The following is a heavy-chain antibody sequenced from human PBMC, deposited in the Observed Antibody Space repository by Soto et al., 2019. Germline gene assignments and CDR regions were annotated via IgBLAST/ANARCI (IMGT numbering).Heavy chain of an antibody. CDR1: GFTFSSYG. CDR3: VKVLWFGESDGAFDI. D-gene: IGHD3-10*01. CDR2: ISYDGSNK. J-gene: IGHJ3*02. Sequence: QVQLVESGGGVVQPGRSLRLSCAASGFTFSSYGMHWVRQAPGKGLEWVAVISYDGSNKYYADSVKGRFTISRDNSKNTLYLQMNSLRAEDTAVYYCVKVLWFGESDGAFDIWGQGTMVTVSS. V-gene: IGHV3-30*18.